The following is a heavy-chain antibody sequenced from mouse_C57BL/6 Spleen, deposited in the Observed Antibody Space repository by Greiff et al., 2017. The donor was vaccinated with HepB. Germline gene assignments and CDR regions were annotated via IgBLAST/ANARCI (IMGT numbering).Heavy chain of an antibody. CDR3: ASWGYFDV. D-gene: IGHD4-1*01. J-gene: IGHJ1*03. V-gene: IGHV1-26*01. CDR1: GYTFTDYY. CDR2: INPNNGGT. Sequence: VQLQQSGPELVKPGASVKISCKASGYTFTDYYMNWVKQSHGKSLEWIGDINPNNGGTSYNQKFKGKATLTVDKSSSTAYMELRSLTSEDSAVYYCASWGYFDVWGTGTTVTVSS.